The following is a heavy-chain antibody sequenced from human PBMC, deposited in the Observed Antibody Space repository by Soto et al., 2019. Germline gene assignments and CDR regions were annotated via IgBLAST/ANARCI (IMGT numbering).Heavy chain of an antibody. Sequence: GASVKVSCKSSTYTYNTHYIHWVRQAPGQGLEWVGVINPNVGSTNYAQKFQGRVTMTRDTSTTTFYMEVTSLTSEDTAVYYCVGGSASGVDHWGQGTLVTVSS. CDR2: INPNVGST. D-gene: IGHD6-6*01. CDR3: VGGSASGVDH. J-gene: IGHJ4*02. V-gene: IGHV1-46*02. CDR1: TYTYNTHY.